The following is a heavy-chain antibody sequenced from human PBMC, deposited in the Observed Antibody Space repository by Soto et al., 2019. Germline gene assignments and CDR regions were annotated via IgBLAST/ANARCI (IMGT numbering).Heavy chain of an antibody. CDR2: IYYSGST. V-gene: IGHV4-61*01. CDR1: GGSVSSGSYY. Sequence: QVQLQESGPGLVKPSETLSLTCTVSGGSVSSGSYYWSWIRQPPGKGLEWIGYIYYSGSTNYNPSLKSRVTIAVDTSKNQFSLKLSSVTAADTAVYYCAREGGGHTGAPFDPWGQGTLVTVSS. D-gene: IGHD3-16*01. CDR3: AREGGGHTGAPFDP. J-gene: IGHJ5*02.